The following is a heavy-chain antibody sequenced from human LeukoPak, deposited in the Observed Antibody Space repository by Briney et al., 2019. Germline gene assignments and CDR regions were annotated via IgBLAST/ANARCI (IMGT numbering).Heavy chain of an antibody. Sequence: GGSLRLSCAVSRFTLSTYAMTWVRQAPGKGLEWVSTIGGGGAGTYYADSVKGRFTISRDNSKNTLYLQMNSLRAEDTAVYYCANAGRDSSSTISCGMDVWGQGTTVTVSS. CDR1: RFTLSTYA. CDR3: ANAGRDSSSTISCGMDV. V-gene: IGHV3-23*01. J-gene: IGHJ6*02. CDR2: IGGGGAGT. D-gene: IGHD6-13*01.